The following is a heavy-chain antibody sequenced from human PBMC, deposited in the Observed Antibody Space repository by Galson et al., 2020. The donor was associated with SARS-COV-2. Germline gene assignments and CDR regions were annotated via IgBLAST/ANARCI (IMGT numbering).Heavy chain of an antibody. CDR1: GFTFSSYW. V-gene: IGHV3-74*01. Sequence: GGSLRLSCAASGFTFSSYWMHWVRQAPGKGLVWVSRINSDGSNTRYADSVKGRFTIARDNARNTLYLQMNSLRAEDTSVYYCNRDSQLTFDYGGQGALVTGSS. CDR2: INSDGSNT. D-gene: IGHD1-1*01. J-gene: IGHJ4*02. CDR3: NRDSQLTFDY.